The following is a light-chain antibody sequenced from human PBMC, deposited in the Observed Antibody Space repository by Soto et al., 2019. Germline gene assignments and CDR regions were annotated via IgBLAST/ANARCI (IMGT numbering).Light chain of an antibody. CDR1: QSVSSSY. J-gene: IGKJ1*01. CDR2: GAS. CDR3: QQYGSSRT. Sequence: EIVLTQSPGTPFLSSGEKATLSCRASQSVSSSYLAWYQQKPGQAPRLLIYGASSRATGIPDRFSGSGSGTDFTLTISRLEPEDFAVYYCQQYGSSRTFGQGTKVDIK. V-gene: IGKV3-20*01.